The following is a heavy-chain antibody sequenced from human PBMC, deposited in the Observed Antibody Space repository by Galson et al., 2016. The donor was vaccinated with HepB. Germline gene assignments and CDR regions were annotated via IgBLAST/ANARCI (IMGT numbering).Heavy chain of an antibody. CDR1: GYNFLRPS. CDR2: INVHSGNT. D-gene: IGHD3-3*01. Sequence: SVKVSCKASGYNFLRPSITWVRQAPGQGLEWLGWINVHSGNTRSAQRSQGRVTMTTDTSTNTGYMELTRLRFDDTAVYYCAREGMERFPTPYYMDVWGEGTTLTVSS. J-gene: IGHJ6*03. V-gene: IGHV1-18*01. CDR3: AREGMERFPTPYYMDV.